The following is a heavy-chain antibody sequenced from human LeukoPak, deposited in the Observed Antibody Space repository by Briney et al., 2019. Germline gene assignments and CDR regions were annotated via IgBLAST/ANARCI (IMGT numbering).Heavy chain of an antibody. J-gene: IGHJ4*02. CDR2: INPNSGGT. V-gene: IGHV1-2*02. CDR1: GYTFTGYY. D-gene: IGHD6-19*01. Sequence: ASVKVSCKASGYTFTGYYMHWVRQAPGQGLEWMGWINPNSGGTNYAQKFQGRVTMTRDTSISTAYMELGRLRSDDTAVYYCARDVFSGWIGEDPFYFDYWGQGTLVTVSS. CDR3: ARDVFSGWIGEDPFYFDY.